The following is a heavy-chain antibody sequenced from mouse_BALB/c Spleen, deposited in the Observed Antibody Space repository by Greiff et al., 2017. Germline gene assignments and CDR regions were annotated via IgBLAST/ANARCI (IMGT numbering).Heavy chain of an antibody. J-gene: IGHJ3*01. D-gene: IGHD2-10*01. CDR1: GYSITSDYA. CDR2: ISYSGST. Sequence: EVKVEESGPGLVKPSQSLSLTCTVTGYSITSDYAWNWIRQFPGNKLEWMGYISYSGSTSYNPSLKSRISITRDTSKNQFFLQLNSVTTEDTATYYCARYTYHGNEGFAYWGQGTLVTVSA. V-gene: IGHV3-2*02. CDR3: ARYTYHGNEGFAY.